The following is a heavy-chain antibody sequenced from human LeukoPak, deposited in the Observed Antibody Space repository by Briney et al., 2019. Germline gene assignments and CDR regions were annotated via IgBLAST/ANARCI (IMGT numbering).Heavy chain of an antibody. D-gene: IGHD3-3*01. CDR2: MNPNSGNT. CDR3: ARVNNDFWSGYYSFDY. V-gene: IGHV1-8*01. CDR1: GYTFTNYD. J-gene: IGHJ4*01. Sequence: ASVKVSCKACGYTFTNYDINWVRQATGQGLEWMGWMNPNSGNTGYAQKFQGRVTMTRNTSTSTAYMELTSLRSEDTAVYYCARVNNDFWSGYYSFDYWGHGALVTVSS.